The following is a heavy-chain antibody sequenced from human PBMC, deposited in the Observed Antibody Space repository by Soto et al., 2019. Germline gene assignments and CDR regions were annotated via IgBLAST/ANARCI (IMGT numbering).Heavy chain of an antibody. D-gene: IGHD3-9*01. CDR3: ARPTGNVLRYFDWLLDYGMDV. Sequence: PSETLSLTCSVSGGFVSSSSYSWCWIRQSPGKGLEWIGTMYSSENTYYNPSLLSRVTISVDTSKNEFSLRLSSLTAADTAVYYCARPTGNVLRYFDWLLDYGMDVWGQGTTVTVSS. J-gene: IGHJ6*02. V-gene: IGHV4-39*01. CDR1: GGFVSSSSYS. CDR2: MYSSENT.